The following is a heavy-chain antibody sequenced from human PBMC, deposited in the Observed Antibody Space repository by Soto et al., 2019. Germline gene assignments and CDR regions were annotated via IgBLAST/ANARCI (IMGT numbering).Heavy chain of an antibody. CDR2: INHSGST. J-gene: IGHJ1*01. CDR3: ATFQPKPAAS. Sequence: KGLEWIGEINHSGSTNYNPSLKSRVTISVDTSKNQFSLKVSSLTPADTHVYYYATFQPKPAASWGQCALVTVSS. D-gene: IGHD2-2*01. V-gene: IGHV4-34*01.